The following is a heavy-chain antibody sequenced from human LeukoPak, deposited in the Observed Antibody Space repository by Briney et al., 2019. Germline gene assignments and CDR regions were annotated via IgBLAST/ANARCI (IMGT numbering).Heavy chain of an antibody. V-gene: IGHV4-4*02. J-gene: IGHJ4*02. D-gene: IGHD1-26*01. CDR3: VRGGTYYLPY. CDR2: ILHTGPT. Sequence: SETLSLTCAVSGVSITDNWWSWVRQPPGKGLEWIGGILHTGPTNFNPSLKSRVTISMDKSKNQLSLRLNSVTAADTAIYYCVRGGTYYLPYWGQGILVTVSS. CDR1: GVSITDNW.